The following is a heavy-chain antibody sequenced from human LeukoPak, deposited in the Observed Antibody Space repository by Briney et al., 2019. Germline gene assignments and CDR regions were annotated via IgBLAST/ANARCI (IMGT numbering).Heavy chain of an antibody. CDR2: INPNSGGT. D-gene: IGHD6-19*01. CDR1: GYTFTGYY. J-gene: IGHJ4*02. CDR3: AREVADPYYFDY. Sequence: ASVKVSCKASGYTFTGYYMHWVRQAPGQGVEWMGWINPNSGGTNYAQKFQGWVTMTRDTSISTAYMELSRLRSDDTAVYYCAREVADPYYFDYWGQGTLVTVSS. V-gene: IGHV1-2*04.